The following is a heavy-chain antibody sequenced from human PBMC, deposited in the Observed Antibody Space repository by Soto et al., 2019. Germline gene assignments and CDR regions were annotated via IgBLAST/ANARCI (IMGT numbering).Heavy chain of an antibody. CDR2: ISGYNGDT. D-gene: IGHD7-27*01. J-gene: IGHJ6*02. V-gene: IGHV1-18*01. CDR3: AKTGHPPYYYYGMDV. Sequence: QGQLVQSGGEVKKPGASVKVSCKASGYTFTRYGISWVRQAPGQGLEWMGWISGYNGDTKYAQKFQGRVTMTVDTSTTTAYVELRSLTSDDRAVYYCAKTGHPPYYYYGMDVWGQGTTVTVSS. CDR1: GYTFTRYG.